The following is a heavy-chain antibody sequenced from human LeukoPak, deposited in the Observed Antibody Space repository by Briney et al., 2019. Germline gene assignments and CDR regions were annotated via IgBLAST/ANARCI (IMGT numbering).Heavy chain of an antibody. CDR2: ISAYNGNT. D-gene: IGHD6-13*01. CDR3: ARMEYSSSWYGNDY. CDR1: GYTFTSYG. Sequence: ASVKVSCKASGYTFTSYGISWVRQAPGQGLEWMGWISAYNGNTNYAQKLQGRVTMTTDTSTSTAYMELRSLRSDDTAVYYCARMEYSSSWYGNDYWGQGTLVTVSS. J-gene: IGHJ4*02. V-gene: IGHV1-18*01.